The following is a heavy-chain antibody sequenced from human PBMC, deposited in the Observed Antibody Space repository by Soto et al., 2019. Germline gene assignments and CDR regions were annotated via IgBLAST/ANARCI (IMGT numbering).Heavy chain of an antibody. CDR1: GFAFSTYE. CDR3: VREAYDYYSSSAYALFDY. D-gene: IGHD3-22*01. CDR2: ISGSRNII. V-gene: IGHV3-48*03. J-gene: IGHJ4*02. Sequence: EVQLVESGGGLVQPGGSLRLSCAASGFAFSTYEMNWVRQAPGKGLERVSYISGSRNIIYYADSVKGRFTISRDNAKNSLYLQMNSLRAEDTAVYYCVREAYDYYSSSAYALFDYWGQGTLVTVSS.